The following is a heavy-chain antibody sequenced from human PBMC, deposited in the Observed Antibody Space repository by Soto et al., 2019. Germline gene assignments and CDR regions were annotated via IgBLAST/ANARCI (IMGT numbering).Heavy chain of an antibody. J-gene: IGHJ4*02. CDR1: GFTFSSYA. D-gene: IGHD1-26*01. CDR2: ISYDGSNK. V-gene: IGHV3-30-3*01. CDR3: ARGLGSYVGATSASYFDY. Sequence: QVQLVESGGGVVQPGRSLRLSCAASGFTFSSYAMHWVRQAPGKGLEWVAVISYDGSNKYYADSVKVRFTISRDNSKNTLYLQMNSLRAEDTAVYYCARGLGSYVGATSASYFDYWGQGTLVTVSS.